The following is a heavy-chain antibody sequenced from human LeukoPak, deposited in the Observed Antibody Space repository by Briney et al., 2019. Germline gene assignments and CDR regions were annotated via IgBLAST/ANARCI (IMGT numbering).Heavy chain of an antibody. J-gene: IGHJ4*02. CDR2: INWNGVST. Sequence: GGSLRLSCAASGFIFHDFGMGWVRQVPGKGLQWVSGINWNGVSTAYADSVKGRFTISRDNANNSLYLQIHTLRDEDTALYYCVRHYSSDYGWFEYWGRGALVTVSS. CDR3: VRHYSSDYGWFEY. D-gene: IGHD3-22*01. CDR1: GFIFHDFG. V-gene: IGHV3-20*04.